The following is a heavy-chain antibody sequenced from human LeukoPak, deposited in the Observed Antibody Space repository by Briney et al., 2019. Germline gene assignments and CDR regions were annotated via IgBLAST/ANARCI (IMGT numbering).Heavy chain of an antibody. Sequence: PSETLSLTCTVSNVSISSSFYYWGWIRQPPGKGLEWTVTISYSGSAYYNPSLKNRVVISVDTSKNQFSLKLSSVTAADTAVYYCARTLRNQFAGFDPWGQGTLVTVSS. D-gene: IGHD3-10*01. CDR2: ISYSGSA. V-gene: IGHV4-39*07. J-gene: IGHJ5*02. CDR1: NVSISSSFYY. CDR3: ARTLRNQFAGFDP.